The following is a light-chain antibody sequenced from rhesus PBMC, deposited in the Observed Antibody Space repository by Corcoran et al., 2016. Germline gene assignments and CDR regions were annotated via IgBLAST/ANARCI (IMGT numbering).Light chain of an antibody. Sequence: DIQMTQSPSSLSASVGDTVTITCRASQSISSWLAWYQQKPGKAPNLLIYKASSLQSGVPSRFSGSGSGTDFTLTITSLQSEDFAPYYCQQYSSTPYSFGQGTKVEIK. CDR3: QQYSSTPYS. J-gene: IGKJ2*01. V-gene: IGKV1-22*01. CDR2: KAS. CDR1: QSISSW.